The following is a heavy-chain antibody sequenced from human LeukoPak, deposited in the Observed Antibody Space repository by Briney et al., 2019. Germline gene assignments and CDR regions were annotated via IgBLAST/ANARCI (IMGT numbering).Heavy chain of an antibody. J-gene: IGHJ4*02. D-gene: IGHD6-6*01. Sequence: ASVKLSCKASGYTFTDYYVNWVRQAPGQGLEWMGWIHPNSGGTNYAQKFQGRVTMTRDTSINTAYMELSRLTSDDTAVYYCGRKSAARKTSEFDYWGQGTLVTVSS. CDR3: GRKSAARKTSEFDY. CDR1: GYTFTDYY. CDR2: IHPNSGGT. V-gene: IGHV1-2*02.